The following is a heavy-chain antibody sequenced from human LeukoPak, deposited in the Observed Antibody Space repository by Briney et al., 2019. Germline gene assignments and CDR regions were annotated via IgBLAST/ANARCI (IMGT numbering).Heavy chain of an antibody. CDR1: GYTFTGYY. V-gene: IGHV1-2*02. Sequence: GASVKVSCKASGYTFTGYYMHWVRQAPGQGLEWMGWINPNSGGTNYAQKFQGRVHMTRDTSISTAYMELSRLRSDDTAVYYCARDRGYCSSTRCYNNWFDPWGQGTLVTVSS. CDR2: INPNSGGT. J-gene: IGHJ5*02. CDR3: ARDRGYCSSTRCYNNWFDP. D-gene: IGHD2-2*01.